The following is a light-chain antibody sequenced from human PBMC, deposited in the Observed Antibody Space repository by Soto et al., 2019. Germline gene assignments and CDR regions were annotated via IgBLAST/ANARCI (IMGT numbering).Light chain of an antibody. CDR1: QSISNY. J-gene: IGKJ1*01. V-gene: IGKV1-5*01. Sequence: DIQMTQSPSSLSASVGDRVTITCRASQSISNYLNWYQQKPGKAPKLLIYDASSLGSGVPSRFSGSGSGTEFTLTISSLQPDDLATYYCQHYHTYPWTFGQGTKV. CDR3: QHYHTYPWT. CDR2: DAS.